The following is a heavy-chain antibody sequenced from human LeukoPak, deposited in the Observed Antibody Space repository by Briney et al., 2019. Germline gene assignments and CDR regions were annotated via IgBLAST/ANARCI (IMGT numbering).Heavy chain of an antibody. Sequence: GASVKVSCKASGYTFTSYAISWVRQAPGQGLEWMGGIIPIFGTANYAQKFQGRVTITADESTSTAYMELSSLRSEDTAVYYCARDGVVPAAIGYYYYMDVWGKGTTVTISS. CDR3: ARDGVVPAAIGYYYYMDV. CDR1: GYTFTSYA. D-gene: IGHD2-2*01. CDR2: IIPIFGTA. V-gene: IGHV1-69*13. J-gene: IGHJ6*03.